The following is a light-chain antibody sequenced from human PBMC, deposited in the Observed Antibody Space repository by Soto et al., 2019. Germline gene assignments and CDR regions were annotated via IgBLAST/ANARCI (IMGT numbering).Light chain of an antibody. V-gene: IGKV3-20*01. CDR2: RTS. Sequence: EIVLTQSPDTLSLSPGERATLSCRASQSVGSSFLAWYQQKPGQAHRLLIYRTSTRATGIPDRFTGSGSGTDFTLTISRLEPEDFAVYYCQQYENSPLTFGGGTKVEIK. J-gene: IGKJ4*01. CDR3: QQYENSPLT. CDR1: QSVGSSF.